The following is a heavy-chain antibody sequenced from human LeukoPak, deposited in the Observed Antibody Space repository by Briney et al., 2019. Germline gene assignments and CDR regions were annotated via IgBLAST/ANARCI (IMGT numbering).Heavy chain of an antibody. CDR3: ARDYFRSSWPRFDY. CDR1: GFTFSSYA. V-gene: IGHV3-21*01. Sequence: PGGSLRLSCAASGFTFSSYAMSWVRQAPGKGLEWVSSISSSSSYIYYADSVKGRFTISRDNAKNSLYLQMNSLRAEDTAVYYCARDYFRSSWPRFDYWGQGTLVTVSS. J-gene: IGHJ4*02. CDR2: ISSSSSYI. D-gene: IGHD6-13*01.